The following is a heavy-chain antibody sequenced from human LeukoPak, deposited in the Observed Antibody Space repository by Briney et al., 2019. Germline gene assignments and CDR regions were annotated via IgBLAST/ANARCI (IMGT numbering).Heavy chain of an antibody. D-gene: IGHD2/OR15-2a*01. V-gene: IGHV1-46*01. CDR1: GYTFTGYY. CDR2: INPSGGGT. J-gene: IGHJ4*02. Sequence: RASVKVSCKASGYTFTGYYMHWVRQAPGQGLEWMGVINPSGGGTTYAQRFQGRVTMTRDTSTSTVHMELSSLRSEDTAVYYCARGQNKCLGHWGQGTLVTVSS. CDR3: ARGQNKCLGH.